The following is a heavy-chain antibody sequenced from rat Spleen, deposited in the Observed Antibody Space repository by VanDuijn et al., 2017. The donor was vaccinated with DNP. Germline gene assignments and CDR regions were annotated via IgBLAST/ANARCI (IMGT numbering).Heavy chain of an antibody. V-gene: IGHV3-3*01. CDR2: MNSAGST. D-gene: IGHD1-7*01. Sequence: EVQLQESGSGLVKPSQSLSLTCSVTGYSIISSYRWHWIRKFPGNKLEWLGYMNSAGSTNYSPSLKSRISITRDTSKNHFFLHLNSVTSEDTATYYCARWTRYFDYWGQGVMVTVSS. CDR1: GYSIISSYR. J-gene: IGHJ2*01. CDR3: ARWTRYFDY.